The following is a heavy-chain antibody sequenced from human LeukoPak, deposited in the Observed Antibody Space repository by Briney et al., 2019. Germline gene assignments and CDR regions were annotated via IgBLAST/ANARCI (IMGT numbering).Heavy chain of an antibody. CDR1: GFTFSSYA. J-gene: IGHJ4*02. Sequence: SGGSLRLSCAASGFTFSSYAMSWVRQALEKGLEWVSTISGSGGGTYYADSVKGRFTISRDDSKNTLYLQMNSLRAEDTAVYYCAKDLGRYRNNYFDYWGQGTLVTVSS. D-gene: IGHD3-16*02. CDR2: ISGSGGGT. V-gene: IGHV3-23*01. CDR3: AKDLGRYRNNYFDY.